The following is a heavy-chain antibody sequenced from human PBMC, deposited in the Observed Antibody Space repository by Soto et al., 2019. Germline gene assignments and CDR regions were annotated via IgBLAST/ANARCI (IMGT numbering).Heavy chain of an antibody. J-gene: IGHJ4*02. D-gene: IGHD3-22*01. CDR3: ARHHYYDSSGPQPDVDY. CDR2: IDPSDSYT. V-gene: IGHV5-10-1*01. CDR1: GYSFTSYW. Sequence: PGESLKISCKGSGYSFTSYWISWVRQMPGKGLEWMGRIDPSDSYTNYSPSFQGHVTISADKSISTAYLQWSSLKASDTAMYYCARHHYYDSSGPQPDVDYWGQGTLVTVSS.